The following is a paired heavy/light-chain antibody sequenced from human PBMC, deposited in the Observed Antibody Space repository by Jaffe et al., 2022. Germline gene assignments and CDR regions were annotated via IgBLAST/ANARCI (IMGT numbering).Light chain of an antibody. CDR3: QQYGSSYI. CDR1: QSVSSTY. V-gene: IGKV3-20*01. Sequence: EIVLTQSPGTLSLSPGERATLSCRASQSVSSTYLAWYQQKPGQAPRLIIHGASSRATGIPDRFSGSGSGTDFTLTISRLEPEDFAVYYCQQYGSSYIFGQGTKLEIK. CDR2: GAS. J-gene: IGKJ2*01.
Heavy chain of an antibody. Sequence: QVQLVQSGAEVKKPGASVKVSCKASAYTFTNYNMHWVRQAPGQGLEWMGIIRPSGDSTIQMFQGRLTMTRDTSTSTVYMELSSLRSEDTALYYCAREPTLGYNFDQWGQGTLVTVSS. CDR1: AYTFTNYN. CDR3: AREPTLGYNFDQ. J-gene: IGHJ4*02. V-gene: IGHV1-46*01. CDR2: IRPSGDST. D-gene: IGHD1-1*01.